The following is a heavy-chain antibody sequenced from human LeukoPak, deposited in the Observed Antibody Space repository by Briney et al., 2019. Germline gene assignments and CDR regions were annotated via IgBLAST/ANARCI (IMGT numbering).Heavy chain of an antibody. CDR3: ARVTGYRIEDYFDY. D-gene: IGHD6-13*01. CDR2: IYTTGST. CDR1: GGSISSGSYY. V-gene: IGHV4-61*02. J-gene: IGHJ4*02. Sequence: SQTLSLTCTVSGGSISSGSYYWSWIRQPAGKGLEWIGRIYTTGSTNYNPSLKSRVTISVETSKNEFSLKLRSVTAADTAVYYCARVTGYRIEDYFDYWGQGTLVTVSS.